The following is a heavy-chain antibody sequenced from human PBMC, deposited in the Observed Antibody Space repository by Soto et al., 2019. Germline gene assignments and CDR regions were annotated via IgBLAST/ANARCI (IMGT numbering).Heavy chain of an antibody. CDR3: AKILVAAGTGF. Sequence: EVQLLESGGGLEQPGGSLRLSCADSGFTFSSSAMSWVRQAPGKGLEWVSSISSGGGDSTTYADSVKGRFTISRDNSKNTMYRQMNSLRGEDTAAYYCAKILVAAGTGFWGQGTQVTVSS. CDR2: ISSGGGDST. J-gene: IGHJ4*01. CDR1: GFTFSSSA. V-gene: IGHV3-23*01. D-gene: IGHD6-13*01.